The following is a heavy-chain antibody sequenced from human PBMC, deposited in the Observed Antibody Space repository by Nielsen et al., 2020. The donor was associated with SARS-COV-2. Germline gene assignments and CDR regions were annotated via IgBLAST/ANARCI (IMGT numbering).Heavy chain of an antibody. CDR2: FSASGYST. Sequence: GESLKISCAGSGLTFSSYDMSWVRQAPGKGLEWVSGFSASGYSTYYADSVKGRFTISRDTSKNTLYLQMNSLRAEDTAVYYCAKDGARGDYGYFDYWGQGTLVTVSS. CDR3: AKDGARGDYGYFDY. D-gene: IGHD4-17*01. J-gene: IGHJ4*02. CDR1: GLTFSSYD. V-gene: IGHV3-23*01.